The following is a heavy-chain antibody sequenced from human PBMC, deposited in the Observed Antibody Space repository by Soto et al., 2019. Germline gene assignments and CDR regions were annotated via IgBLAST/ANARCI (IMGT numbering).Heavy chain of an antibody. J-gene: IGHJ4*02. D-gene: IGHD6-19*01. CDR1: GGSISSSSYY. V-gene: IGHV4-39*01. CDR3: ARHPVAGTRQHFDY. CDR2: IYYSGST. Sequence: SETLSLTCTVSGGSISSSSYYWGWIRQPPGKGLEWIGSIYYSGSTYYNPSLKSRVTISVDTSKNQFSLKLSSVTAADTAVYYCARHPVAGTRQHFDYWGQGTLVTVSS.